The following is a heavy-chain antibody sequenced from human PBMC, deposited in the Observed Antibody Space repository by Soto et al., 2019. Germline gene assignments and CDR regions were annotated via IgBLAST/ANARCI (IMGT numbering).Heavy chain of an antibody. CDR1: GYTFTSYD. CDR2: MDPNNGNT. J-gene: IGHJ6*02. CDR3: ARAGAAPYYYYGMDV. Sequence: ASVKVSCKAAGYTFTSYDMNWVRQATGQGLEWLGYMDPNNGNTGYAQKFQGRVTMTRDTSISTVYMELSSLRSEDTAVYYCARAGAAPYYYYGMDVWGQGTRVTVSS. D-gene: IGHD2-15*01. V-gene: IGHV1-8*01.